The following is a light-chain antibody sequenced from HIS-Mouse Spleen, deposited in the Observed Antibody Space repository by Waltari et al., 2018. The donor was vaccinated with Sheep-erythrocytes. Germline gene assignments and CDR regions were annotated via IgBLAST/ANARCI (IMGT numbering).Light chain of an antibody. CDR3: CSYAGSSTWV. V-gene: IGLV2-23*01. J-gene: IGLJ3*02. CDR2: EGS. Sequence: QSALTQPAPVSGSPGQSITISCTGTSSAVWSYNLVSRYQQHPGKAPKLMIYEGSKRPSGVSNRFSGSKSGNTASLTISGLQAEDEADYYCCSYAGSSTWVFGGGTKLTVL. CDR1: SSAVWSYNL.